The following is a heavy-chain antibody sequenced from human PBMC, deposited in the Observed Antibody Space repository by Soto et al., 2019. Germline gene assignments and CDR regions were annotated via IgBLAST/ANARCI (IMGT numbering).Heavy chain of an antibody. V-gene: IGHV4-59*02. J-gene: IGHJ4*02. CDR2: IYYLGST. CDR1: GGSVSEYF. D-gene: IGHD3-10*01. Sequence: SETLSLTCSVSGGSVSEYFWSWIRQSPGKGLEWIGYIYYLGSTDYNPSLKSRVTISVGTSKRQFSLRLTSVTAADTAVYYCARDGYDGSGSPYPAYWGPGTQVTVSS. CDR3: ARDGYDGSGSPYPAY.